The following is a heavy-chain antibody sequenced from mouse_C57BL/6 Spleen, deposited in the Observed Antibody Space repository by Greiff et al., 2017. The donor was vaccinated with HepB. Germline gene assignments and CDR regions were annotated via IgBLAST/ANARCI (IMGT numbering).Heavy chain of an antibody. CDR1: GYTFTSYW. CDR2: IDPSDSYT. J-gene: IGHJ4*01. D-gene: IGHD4-1*01. CDR3: ARSVGRGYAMDY. Sequence: VQLQQSGAELVMPGASVKLSCKASGYTFTSYWMHWVKQRPGQGLEWIGEIDPSDSYTNYNQKFKGKSTLTVDKSSSTAYMQLSSLTSEDSAVYYCARSVGRGYAMDYWGQGTSVTVSS. V-gene: IGHV1-69*01.